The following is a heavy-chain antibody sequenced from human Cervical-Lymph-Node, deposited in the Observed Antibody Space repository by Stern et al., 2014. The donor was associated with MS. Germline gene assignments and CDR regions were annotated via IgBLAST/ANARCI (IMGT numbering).Heavy chain of an antibody. D-gene: IGHD5-18*01. CDR3: ARERGRAGPAMADY. V-gene: IGHV1-2*06. J-gene: IGHJ4*02. CDR1: GYTFAGNY. Sequence: AQLVESGAEVKKPGASVKVSCKTSGYTFAGNYIHWVRQAPGQGLEWMGRINPNSGGTNYAQKFQGRVTMTRDTSITTASMELSRLRFDDTAIYYCARERGRAGPAMADYWGQGTLVTVSS. CDR2: INPNSGGT.